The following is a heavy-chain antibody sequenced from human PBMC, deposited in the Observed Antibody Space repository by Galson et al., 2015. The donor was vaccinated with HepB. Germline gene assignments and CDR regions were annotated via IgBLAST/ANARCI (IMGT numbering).Heavy chain of an antibody. CDR1: GFTFSSYG. D-gene: IGHD4-23*01. CDR2: ISYDGSNK. CDR3: AKDLTLGTQPDYGGIYYYYYYGMDV. Sequence: SLRLSCAASGFTFSSYGMHWVRQAPGKGLEWVAVISYDGSNKYYADSAKGRFTISRDNSKNTLYLQMNSLRAEDTAVYYCAKDLTLGTQPDYGGIYYYYYYGMDVWGQGTTVTVSS. J-gene: IGHJ6*02. V-gene: IGHV3-30*18.